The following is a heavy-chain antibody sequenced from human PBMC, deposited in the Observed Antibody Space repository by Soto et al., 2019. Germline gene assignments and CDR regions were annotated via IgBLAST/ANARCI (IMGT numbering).Heavy chain of an antibody. J-gene: IGHJ6*02. CDR1: GGTFSSYA. V-gene: IGHV1-69*06. CDR3: ASRRYDILTGYPLGYYYYGMDV. D-gene: IGHD3-9*01. Sequence: QVQLVQSGAEVKKPGSSVKVSCKASGGTFSSYAISWVRQAPGQGLEWMGGIIPIFGTANYAQKFQGRVTITADKSTSTAYMELSSLRSEDTAAYYCASRRYDILTGYPLGYYYYGMDVWGQGTTVTVSS. CDR2: IIPIFGTA.